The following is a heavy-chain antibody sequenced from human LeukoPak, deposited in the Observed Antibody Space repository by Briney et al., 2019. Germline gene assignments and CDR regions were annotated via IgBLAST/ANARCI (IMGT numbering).Heavy chain of an antibody. CDR1: GDNVYSGSVA. Sequence: SQTLSLTCDISGDNVYSGSVAWNWLKQSPSSGIEWLGRTDYRSNWYNDYAPSVKSRITVNLDTPKMELPLQLKSVTPEDTAVYYCARGQKTAFDYWGQGTLVTVSS. D-gene: IGHD2-21*02. V-gene: IGHV6-1*01. CDR3: ARGQKTAFDY. CDR2: TDYRSNWYN. J-gene: IGHJ4*02.